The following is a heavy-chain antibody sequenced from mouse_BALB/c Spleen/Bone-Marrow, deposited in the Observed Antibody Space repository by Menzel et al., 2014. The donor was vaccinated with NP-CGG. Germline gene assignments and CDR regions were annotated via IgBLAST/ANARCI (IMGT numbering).Heavy chain of an antibody. Sequence: VQLKDSGPGLVKPSQSLSLTCTVTGYSITSDYAWNWIRQFPGNKLKWMGYISFSGTTSYNPSLKSRISITRDTSKNQFFLQLNSVTAEDTATYFCARGIYYDYDWYFDGWGAGTTVTVSS. CDR1: GYSITSDYA. J-gene: IGHJ1*01. CDR2: ISFSGTT. V-gene: IGHV3-2*02. D-gene: IGHD2-4*01. CDR3: ARGIYYDYDWYFDG.